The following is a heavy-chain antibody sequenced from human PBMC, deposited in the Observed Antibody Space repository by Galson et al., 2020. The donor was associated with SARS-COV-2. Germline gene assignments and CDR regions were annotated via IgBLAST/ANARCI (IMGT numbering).Heavy chain of an antibody. V-gene: IGHV1-24*01. J-gene: IGHJ5*02. D-gene: IGHD2-2*01. CDR3: ATGSPFVVARGGFDP. Sequence: ASVKVSCKVSGYTLTELSKHWVRQAPAKGLEWMGGFDPEDGETIYAQKFQGRVTMTEDTSTDTADLELSSLRCEERAVYYWATGSPFVVARGGFDPWGQGTLVTVSS. CDR2: FDPEDGET. CDR1: GYTLTELS.